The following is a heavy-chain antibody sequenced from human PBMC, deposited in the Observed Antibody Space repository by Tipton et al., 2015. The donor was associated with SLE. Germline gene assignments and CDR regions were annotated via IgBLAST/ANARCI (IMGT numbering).Heavy chain of an antibody. CDR3: ARGVAHYFDLGTFDI. Sequence: LRLSCTVSGDSISGSSDYWGWIRQPPGKGLEWIGNLYYTGTTFYNPSLKSRVTISMGMSKNLLSLELSSVTAADTAVYYCARGVAHYFDLGTFDIWGQGTVVTVSS. V-gene: IGHV4-39*07. J-gene: IGHJ3*02. CDR2: LYYTGTT. CDR1: GDSISGSSDY. D-gene: IGHD3-22*01.